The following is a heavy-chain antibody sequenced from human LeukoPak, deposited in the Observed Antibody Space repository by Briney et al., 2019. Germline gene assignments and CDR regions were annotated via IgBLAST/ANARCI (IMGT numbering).Heavy chain of an antibody. CDR3: ARDHYDSYYMDV. Sequence: GGSLRLSCAASGFTFSSYEMNWVRQAPGKGLEWVSYISSSGSTIYYADSVKGRFTISRDNAKNSLYLQMNSLRAEDTAVYYCARDHYDSYYMDVWRKGTTVTVSS. CDR1: GFTFSSYE. D-gene: IGHD3-16*01. V-gene: IGHV3-48*03. CDR2: ISSSGSTI. J-gene: IGHJ6*03.